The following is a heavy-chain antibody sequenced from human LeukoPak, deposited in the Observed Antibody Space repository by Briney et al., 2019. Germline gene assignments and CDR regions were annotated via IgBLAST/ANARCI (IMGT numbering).Heavy chain of an antibody. V-gene: IGHV3-53*05. CDR1: GFTVSSNY. CDR3: ARDSRGSGWGDY. Sequence: PGGSLRLSCAASGFTVSSNYMSWVRQAPGKGLEWVSVIYSGGSTYYADSVKGRFTISRDNSKNTLYLQMNSLRSDDTAVYYCARDSRGSGWGDYWGQGTLVTVSS. CDR2: IYSGGST. D-gene: IGHD6-19*01. J-gene: IGHJ4*02.